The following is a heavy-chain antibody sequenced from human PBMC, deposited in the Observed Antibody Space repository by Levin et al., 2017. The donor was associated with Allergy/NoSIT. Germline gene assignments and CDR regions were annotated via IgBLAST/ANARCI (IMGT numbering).Heavy chain of an antibody. D-gene: IGHD6-13*01. Sequence: ETLSLTCAASGITFSNAWMSWARQAPGKGLEWVGRIKNKADGATTEYAAPVKGRFTISRDDSKNTLYLQMNRLKTEDTAVYFCTTYSSSWYYFDYWGQGTLVTVSS. J-gene: IGHJ4*02. V-gene: IGHV3-15*01. CDR3: TTYSSSWYYFDY. CDR2: IKNKADGATT. CDR1: GITFSNAW.